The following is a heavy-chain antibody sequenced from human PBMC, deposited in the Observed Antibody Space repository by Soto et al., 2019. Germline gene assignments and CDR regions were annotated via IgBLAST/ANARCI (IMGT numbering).Heavy chain of an antibody. V-gene: IGHV3-74*01. CDR2: IDGDGSRT. D-gene: IGHD1-1*01. J-gene: IGHJ4*02. CDR3: ARELASYNDY. Sequence: GGSLRLSCAASGFTFSGYCMHWVRQAPGKGLVWVSRIDGDGSRTNYADSVKGRFTISRDNAKNTLYLQMNSLRAEDTAVYYCARELASYNDYWGQGTLVTVSS. CDR1: GFTFSGYC.